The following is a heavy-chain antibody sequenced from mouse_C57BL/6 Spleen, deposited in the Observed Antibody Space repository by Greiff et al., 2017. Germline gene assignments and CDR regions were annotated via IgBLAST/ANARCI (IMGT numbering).Heavy chain of an antibody. D-gene: IGHD2-4*01. CDR2: ISDGGSYT. Sequence: EVQLVESGGGLVKPGGSLKLSCAASGFTFSSYAMSWVRQTPEKRLEWVATISDGGSYTYYPDNVKGRFTISRDNAKNNLYLQMSQLKSEDTAMYYCARDAPYDYDGYYFDYWGQGTTLTVSS. J-gene: IGHJ2*01. CDR3: ARDAPYDYDGYYFDY. V-gene: IGHV5-4*01. CDR1: GFTFSSYA.